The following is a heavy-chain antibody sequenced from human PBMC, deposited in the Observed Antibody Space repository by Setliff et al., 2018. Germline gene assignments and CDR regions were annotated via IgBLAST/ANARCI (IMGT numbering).Heavy chain of an antibody. CDR2: IRYDGSNK. J-gene: IGHJ4*02. CDR3: AKDNYYDSTPPLVFDY. D-gene: IGHD3-22*01. V-gene: IGHV3-30*02. CDR1: GFTFSSYG. Sequence: PGGSLRLSCAASGFTFSSYGMHWVRQAPGKGLEWVAFIRYDGSNKYYADSVKGRFTVSRDNAKNSLYLQMTSLRAEDTAIYYCAKDNYYDSTPPLVFDYWGQGTLVTVSS.